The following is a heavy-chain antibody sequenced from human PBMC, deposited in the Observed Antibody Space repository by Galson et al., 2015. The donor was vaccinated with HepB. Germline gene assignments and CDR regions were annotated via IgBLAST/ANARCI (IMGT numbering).Heavy chain of an antibody. D-gene: IGHD2-2*01. CDR2: INPNSGGT. Sequence: SVKVSCKVSGYTLTELSMHWVRQAPGQGLEWMGWINPNSGGTNYAQKFQGRVTMTLDTSISTAYMELSRLRSDDTAVYYCARGGCSSTSCYSPRYNWFDPWGQGTLVTVSS. J-gene: IGHJ5*02. CDR1: GYTLTELS. V-gene: IGHV1-2*02. CDR3: ARGGCSSTSCYSPRYNWFDP.